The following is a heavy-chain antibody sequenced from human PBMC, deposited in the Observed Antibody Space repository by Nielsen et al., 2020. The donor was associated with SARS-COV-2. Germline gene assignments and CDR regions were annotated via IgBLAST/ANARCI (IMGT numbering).Heavy chain of an antibody. J-gene: IGHJ4*02. Sequence: GESLKISCAASGFTLSASWMAWVRQAPGRGLAWLSNIRPDGTGANYVDSVKGRFTLSRDNAKNLLYLQMGSLRADDNAVYFCKSEGNWGQGTLVTVSS. CDR2: IRPDGTGA. CDR1: GFTLSASW. V-gene: IGHV3-7*03. CDR3: KSEGN.